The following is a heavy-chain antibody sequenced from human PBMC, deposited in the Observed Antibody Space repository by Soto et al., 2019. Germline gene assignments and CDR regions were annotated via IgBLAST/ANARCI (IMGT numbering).Heavy chain of an antibody. CDR1: GFTFSSYW. CDR3: ARDQGYYGSGSYGFYGFDP. J-gene: IGHJ5*02. CDR2: INSDGSST. D-gene: IGHD3-10*01. V-gene: IGHV3-74*01. Sequence: GGSLRLSCAASGFTFSSYWMHWVRQAPGKGLVWVSRINSDGSSTSYADSVKGRFTISRDNAKNTLYLQMNSLRAEDTAVYYCARDQGYYGSGSYGFYGFDPWGQGTLVTVSS.